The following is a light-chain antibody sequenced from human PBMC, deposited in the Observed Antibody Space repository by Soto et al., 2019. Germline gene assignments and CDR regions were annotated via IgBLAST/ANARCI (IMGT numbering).Light chain of an antibody. Sequence: QSALTQPPSASGSLGQSVTISCTGTSSDVGGSNYVSRHQQHPGKAPKVMIYEVTKRPPGVPDRFSGSKSGNTASLTVSGLQAEDEADYYCSSFAGGGNPVLLGGGTKVTVL. CDR2: EVT. CDR1: SSDVGGSNY. CDR3: SSFAGGGNPVL. J-gene: IGLJ2*01. V-gene: IGLV2-8*01.